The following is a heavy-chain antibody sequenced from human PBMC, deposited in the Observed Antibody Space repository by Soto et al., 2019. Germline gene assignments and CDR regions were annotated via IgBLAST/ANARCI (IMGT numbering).Heavy chain of an antibody. CDR1: GGPFSSHT. J-gene: IGHJ2*01. Sequence: QDQLVQSGAEVKKPGSSVKVSCKAFGGPFSSHTFSWVRQAPGQGLEWMGRIIPALGTTTYAQKFQGRVTITADESVTTVYLGLKGLRTAGTGVDFCAGPDFGDYGYFELWGCGALVRVPS. D-gene: IGHD4-17*01. V-gene: IGHV1-69*08. CDR2: IIPALGTT. CDR3: AGPDFGDYGYFEL.